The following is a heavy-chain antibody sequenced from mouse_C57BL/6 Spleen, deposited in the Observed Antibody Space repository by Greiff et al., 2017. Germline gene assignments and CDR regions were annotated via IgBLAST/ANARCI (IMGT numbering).Heavy chain of an antibody. D-gene: IGHD2-4*01. J-gene: IGHJ3*01. CDR3: ARSWYDYDDAWFAY. V-gene: IGHV1-55*01. Sequence: QVQLQQPGAELVKPGASVKMSCKASGYTFTSYWITWVKQRPGQGLEWIGDIYPGSGSTNYNEKFKSKATLTVDTSSSTAYMQLSSLTSEDSAVYYCARSWYDYDDAWFAYWGQGTLVTVSA. CDR1: GYTFTSYW. CDR2: IYPGSGST.